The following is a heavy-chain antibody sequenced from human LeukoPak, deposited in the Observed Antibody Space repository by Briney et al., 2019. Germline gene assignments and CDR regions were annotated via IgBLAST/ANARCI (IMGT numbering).Heavy chain of an antibody. J-gene: IGHJ4*02. CDR1: GGSISSYY. Sequence: PSETLSLTCTVFGGSISSYYWSWIRQPPGKGLEWIGYIYYSGSTNYNPSLKSRVTISVDTSKNQFSLKLSSVTAADTAVYYCASYDFWSGYWYYWGQGTLVTVSS. V-gene: IGHV4-59*08. CDR3: ASYDFWSGYWYY. D-gene: IGHD3-3*01. CDR2: IYYSGST.